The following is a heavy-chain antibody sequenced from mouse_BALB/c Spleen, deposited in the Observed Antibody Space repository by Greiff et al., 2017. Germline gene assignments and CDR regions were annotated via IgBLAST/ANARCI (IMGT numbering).Heavy chain of an antibody. CDR2: IRNKANGYTT. Sequence: EVQLVESGGGLVQPGGSLRLSCATSGFTFTDYYMSWVRQPPGKALEWLGFIRNKANGYTTEYSASVKGRFTISRDNSQSILYLQMNTLRAEDSATYYCARDSNYYGSLDYWGQGTTLTVSS. CDR1: GFTFTDYY. D-gene: IGHD1-1*01. J-gene: IGHJ2*01. V-gene: IGHV7-3*02. CDR3: ARDSNYYGSLDY.